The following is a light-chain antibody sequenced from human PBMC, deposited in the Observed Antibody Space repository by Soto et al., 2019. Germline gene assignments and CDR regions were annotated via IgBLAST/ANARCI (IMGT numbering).Light chain of an antibody. J-gene: IGKJ4*01. Sequence: EIVLTQSPATLSLSPGQRATLSCRASQSVSSYLAWYQQQPGQAPRLLIYDASNRATGIPARFSGRGSGTDFTLTISSLEPEDFAVYYGLQRSAWPLTFGGGTKVEIK. CDR3: LQRSAWPLT. V-gene: IGKV3-11*01. CDR1: QSVSSY. CDR2: DAS.